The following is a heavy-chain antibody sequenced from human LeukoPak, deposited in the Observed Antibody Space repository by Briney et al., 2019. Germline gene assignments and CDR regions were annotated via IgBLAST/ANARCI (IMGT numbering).Heavy chain of an antibody. D-gene: IGHD3-3*01. Sequence: HPGGSLRLSCAASGFTVSSYHMSWVRQAPGKGLEWVSVIYNIGTTFYAESVKGRFTISRDNSKNMLYLQMNSLRAEDTAVYYCAKEHDFWSGYGDYWGQGTLVTVSS. J-gene: IGHJ4*02. V-gene: IGHV3-53*01. CDR2: IYNIGTT. CDR3: AKEHDFWSGYGDY. CDR1: GFTVSSYH.